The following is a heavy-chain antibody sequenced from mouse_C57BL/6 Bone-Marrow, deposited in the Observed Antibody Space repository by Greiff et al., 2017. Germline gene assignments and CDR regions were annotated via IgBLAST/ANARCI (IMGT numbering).Heavy chain of an antibody. CDR2: INYDGSST. CDR1: GFTFSDYY. CDR3: AREEGYFDY. J-gene: IGHJ2*01. V-gene: IGHV5-16*01. Sequence: EVKLVESEGGLVQPGSSMKLSCTASGFTFSDYYMAWVRQVPEKGLEWVANINYDGSSTYYLDSLKSRFIISRDNAKNSLYLQMSSLKSEDTATYYCAREEGYFDYWGQGTTLTVSS.